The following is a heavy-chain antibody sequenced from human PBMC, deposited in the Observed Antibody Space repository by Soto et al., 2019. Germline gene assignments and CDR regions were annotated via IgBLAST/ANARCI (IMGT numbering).Heavy chain of an antibody. CDR3: ARAKTEADSSSSCLDY. Sequence: SETLSLTCAVYGGSFSGYYWSWIRQPPGKGLEWIGEINHSGSTNYNPSLKSRVTISVDTSKNQFSLKLSSVTAADTAVYYCARAKTEADSSSSCLDYWGQGTLVTVSS. J-gene: IGHJ4*02. CDR1: GGSFSGYY. D-gene: IGHD6-6*01. V-gene: IGHV4-34*01. CDR2: INHSGST.